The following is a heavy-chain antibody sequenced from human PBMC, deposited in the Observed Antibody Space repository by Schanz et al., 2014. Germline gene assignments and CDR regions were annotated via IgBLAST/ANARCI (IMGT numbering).Heavy chain of an antibody. D-gene: IGHD6-19*01. CDR1: GFTFTTYA. V-gene: IGHV3-23*01. Sequence: DVQLLESGGGLVQPGESLRLSCAASGFTFTTYAMNWVRQAPGRGLEWVSGITRQGTTYYGDFVRGRFSISRDLSSNTLYLQMNSLRADDSAIYYCAKDHPSSGWPAFDVWGQGTQVTVSS. CDR3: AKDHPSSGWPAFDV. CDR2: ITRQGTT. J-gene: IGHJ4*02.